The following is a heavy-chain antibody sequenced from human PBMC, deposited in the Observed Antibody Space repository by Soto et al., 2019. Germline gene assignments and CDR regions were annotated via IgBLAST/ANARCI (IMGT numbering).Heavy chain of an antibody. D-gene: IGHD3-22*01. CDR3: ASAYYWGPNYGMDV. CDR2: ISAYNGNT. V-gene: IGHV1-18*04. J-gene: IGHJ6*02. Sequence: SVQVSWETSDYGIASTGVIWVRQPLGQGLEWMGWISAYNGNTNYAQKLQGRVTMTTDTSTSTAYMELRSLRSDDTAVYYCASAYYWGPNYGMDVWGQGTTVPVS. CDR1: DYGIASTG.